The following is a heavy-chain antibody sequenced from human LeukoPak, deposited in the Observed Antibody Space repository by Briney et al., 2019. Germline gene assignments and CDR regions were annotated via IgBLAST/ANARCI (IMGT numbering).Heavy chain of an antibody. CDR2: ISSSSSTT. CDR3: AKEVRSRWLQNAFDI. Sequence: GGSLRLSCAASGFTFSSYSMNRVRQAPGKGLEWVSYISSSSSTTYYADSVKGRFTISRDNSKNTLYLQMNSLRAEDTAVYYCAKEVRSRWLQNAFDIWGQGTMVTVSS. J-gene: IGHJ3*02. CDR1: GFTFSSYS. D-gene: IGHD5-12*01. V-gene: IGHV3-48*01.